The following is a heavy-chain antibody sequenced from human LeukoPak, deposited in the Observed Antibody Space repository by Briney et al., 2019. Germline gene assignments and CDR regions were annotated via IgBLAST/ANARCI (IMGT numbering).Heavy chain of an antibody. CDR1: GGSISNYY. D-gene: IGHD3-10*01. CDR2: IYYSGAT. Sequence: SETLSLTCTVSGGSISNYYWSWIRQPPGKGLEWIGHIYYSGATKYNPSLKSRITISVDTSKNQFSLMLSSVTAADTAVYYCARFGITVVRGGKYYFDYWGQGTLVTVSS. CDR3: ARFGITVVRGGKYYFDY. J-gene: IGHJ4*02. V-gene: IGHV4-59*08.